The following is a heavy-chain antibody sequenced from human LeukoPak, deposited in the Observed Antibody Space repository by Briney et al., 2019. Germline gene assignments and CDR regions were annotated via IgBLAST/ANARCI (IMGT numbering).Heavy chain of an antibody. CDR2: IKEDGSET. CDR3: ARDSFETDIDY. Sequence: PGGSLRLSCAVSGFTFSTYWMSWVRQAPGKGLEWVANIKEDGSETYYVDSLKGRFTISRDNVKNSLYLQINSPRADDSAVYYCARDSFETDIDYWGQGTLVTVSS. D-gene: IGHD1-14*01. J-gene: IGHJ4*02. CDR1: GFTFSTYW. V-gene: IGHV3-7*01.